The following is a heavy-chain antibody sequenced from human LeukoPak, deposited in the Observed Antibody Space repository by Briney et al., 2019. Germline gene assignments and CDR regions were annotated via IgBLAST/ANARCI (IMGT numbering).Heavy chain of an antibody. Sequence: GGSLRLSCAASGFTFSSYAMSWVRQAPGKGLEWVSDINGSGASTYYADSVKGRFTISRDNSKNTLYLQMNSLRAEDTAVYYCAKKYNTGLDPWGQGTLVTVSS. CDR1: GFTFSSYA. CDR3: AKKYNTGLDP. CDR2: INGSGAST. J-gene: IGHJ5*02. D-gene: IGHD1-14*01. V-gene: IGHV3-23*01.